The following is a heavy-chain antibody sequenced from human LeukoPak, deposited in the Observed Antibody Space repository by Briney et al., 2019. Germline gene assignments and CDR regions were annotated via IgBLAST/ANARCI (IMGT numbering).Heavy chain of an antibody. J-gene: IGHJ4*02. CDR3: ARVRQLRYFDWLSARYYFDY. CDR1: GYTFTGYY. V-gene: IGHV1-2*02. Sequence: GASVKVSCKASGYTFTGYYMRWVRQAPGQGLEWMGWINPNSGGTNYAQKFQGRVTMTRNTSISTAYMELSSLRSEDTAVYYCARVRQLRYFDWLSARYYFDYWGQGTLVTVSS. CDR2: INPNSGGT. D-gene: IGHD3-9*01.